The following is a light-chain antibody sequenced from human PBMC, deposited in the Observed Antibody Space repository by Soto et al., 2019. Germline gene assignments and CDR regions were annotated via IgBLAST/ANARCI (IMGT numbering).Light chain of an antibody. J-gene: IGLJ3*02. Sequence: QSVLTQPASVSGSPGQSITISCTGTSSDVGNYNYVSWYQQHPGKAPKLMIYEVSSRPSGVSNRFSGSKSGNTASLTISGLQAEDEADYYCISYSSSTTLGVFGGGTKLTVL. V-gene: IGLV2-14*01. CDR1: SSDVGNYNY. CDR2: EVS. CDR3: ISYSSSTTLGV.